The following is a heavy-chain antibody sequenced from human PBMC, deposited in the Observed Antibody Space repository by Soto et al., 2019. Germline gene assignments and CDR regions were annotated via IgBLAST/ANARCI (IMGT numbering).Heavy chain of an antibody. J-gene: IGHJ6*02. CDR1: GFTFSSYA. Sequence: GGSLRLSCAASGFTFSSYAMHWFRQAPGKGLEWVAVISYDGSNKYYADSVKGRFTISRDNSKNTLYLQMNSLRAEDTAVYYCARDLDCSGGSCYLGYYYGMDVWGQRTTVTVSS. CDR2: ISYDGSNK. CDR3: ARDLDCSGGSCYLGYYYGMDV. V-gene: IGHV3-30-3*01. D-gene: IGHD2-15*01.